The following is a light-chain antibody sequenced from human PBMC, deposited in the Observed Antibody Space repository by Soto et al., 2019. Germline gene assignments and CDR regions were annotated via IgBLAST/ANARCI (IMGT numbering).Light chain of an antibody. J-gene: IGLJ1*01. Sequence: QSVLTQPPSASGSPVQSVTISCTGTSSDVGSYNYVSWYQQHPGKAPKLMIYEVSKRPSGVPDRFSGSKSGFTASLTVSGLQAEDEADYYCSSYAGSNNPYVFGTGTKVTVL. CDR3: SSYAGSNNPYV. CDR2: EVS. CDR1: SSDVGSYNY. V-gene: IGLV2-8*01.